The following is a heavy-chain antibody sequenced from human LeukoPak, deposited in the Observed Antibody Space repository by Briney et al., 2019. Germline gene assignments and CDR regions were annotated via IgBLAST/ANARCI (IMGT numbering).Heavy chain of an antibody. V-gene: IGHV4-34*01. CDR3: ARGVVPAASEEKNWFDP. CDR1: GGSFSGYY. CDR2: INHSGST. J-gene: IGHJ5*02. Sequence: SGTLSLTCAVYGGSFSGYYWSWIRQPPGKGLEWIGEINHSGSTNYNPSLKSRVTISVDTSKNQFSLKLSTVTAADTAVYYCARGVVPAASEEKNWFDPWGQGTLVTVSS. D-gene: IGHD2-2*01.